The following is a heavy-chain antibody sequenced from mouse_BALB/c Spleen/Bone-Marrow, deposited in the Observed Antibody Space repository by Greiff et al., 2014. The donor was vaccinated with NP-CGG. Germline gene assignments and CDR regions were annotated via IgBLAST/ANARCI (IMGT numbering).Heavy chain of an antibody. D-gene: IGHD1-1*01. CDR3: ARPFTTVVATVFAY. J-gene: IGHJ3*01. Sequence: EVQGVESGGDLVKPGGSLKLSCAASGFSFSGYGMSWVRQTPDKRLEWVATIGVGGTYTYYPDSVKGRFTISRDKAKNTLYLRMSSLKSEDTAMYYCARPFTTVVATVFAYWGQGTLVTVSA. CDR2: IGVGGTYT. CDR1: GFSFSGYG. V-gene: IGHV5-6*01.